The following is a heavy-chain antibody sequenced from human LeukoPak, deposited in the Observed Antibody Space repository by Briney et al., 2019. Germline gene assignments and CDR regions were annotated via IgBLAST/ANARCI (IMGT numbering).Heavy chain of an antibody. V-gene: IGHV3-23*01. D-gene: IGHD6-19*01. CDR3: ARESSGYDY. CDR1: GFTFSNYA. J-gene: IGHJ4*02. CDR2: ISSRGDST. Sequence: GGSLILSCAASGFTFSNYAMSWVRQVPGRGLEWVSTISSRGDSTYDADSVKGRFTISRDNSKNSLYLQMNSVRAEDTAVYYCARESSGYDYWGQGTLVTVSS.